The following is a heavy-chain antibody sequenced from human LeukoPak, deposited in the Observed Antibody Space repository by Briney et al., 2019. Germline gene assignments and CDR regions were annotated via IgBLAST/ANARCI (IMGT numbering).Heavy chain of an antibody. J-gene: IGHJ6*02. CDR2: IEQDGSEK. Sequence: PTGGSLRLSCAASGFTFSSYWMTWVRQAPGKGLEWVANIEQDGSEKSYVDSVKGRFTISRDNAKNSLYLQMNSLRVEDTAVYYCARDWSTYYYYYGMDVWGQGTTVTVSS. CDR1: GFTFSSYW. V-gene: IGHV3-7*01. CDR3: ARDWSTYYYYYGMDV.